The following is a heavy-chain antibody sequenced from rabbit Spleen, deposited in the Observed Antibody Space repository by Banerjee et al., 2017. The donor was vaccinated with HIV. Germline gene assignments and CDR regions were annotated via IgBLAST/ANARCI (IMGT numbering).Heavy chain of an antibody. J-gene: IGHJ4*01. D-gene: IGHD3-1*01. CDR2: IDTSSRTT. Sequence: QSLEESGGDLVKPGTSLTVTCTASGFSFSGNYWICWVRQAPGKGLEWIGCIDTSSRTTAYANWAKGRFTISKTSSTTVTLEMTSLTAADTAIYFCARNVATIGFRMGLWGPGSLVTVS. V-gene: IGHV1S40*01. CDR3: ARNVATIGFRMGL. CDR1: GFSFSGNYW.